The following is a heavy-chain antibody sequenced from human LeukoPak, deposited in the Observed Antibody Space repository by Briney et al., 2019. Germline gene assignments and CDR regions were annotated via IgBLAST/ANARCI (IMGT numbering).Heavy chain of an antibody. CDR3: ARGGGGFGTTEYYYYYYGMDV. CDR1: GFPFSIFV. J-gene: IGHJ6*02. V-gene: IGHV3-33*01. CDR2: VWHDDNQK. Sequence: PGGSLRLSCAASGFPFSIFVMHWVRQAPGKGLEWVAGVWHDDNQKYYADSVKGRFTIAKDNSKNTVYLQMNSLRAEDTATYYCARGGGGFGTTEYYYYYYGMDVWGQGTTVTVSS. D-gene: IGHD3-10*01.